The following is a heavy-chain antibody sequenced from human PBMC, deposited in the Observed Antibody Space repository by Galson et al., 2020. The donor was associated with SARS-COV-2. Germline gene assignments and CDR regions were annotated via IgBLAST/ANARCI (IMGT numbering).Heavy chain of an antibody. D-gene: IGHD4-17*01. V-gene: IGHV4-30-2*01. J-gene: IGHJ3*02. CDR2: ISHSGCT. CDR3: ARLHYGEYDPEAFDI. Sequence: SETLSLTCAVSGTSISSVSYSWNWIRQPPGKGLEWIVYISHSGCTYYNPSLKSRVTISGDRSKNQFSLRLSSVTAADTAVYYCARLHYGEYDPEAFDIWGQGTRVTVAS. CDR1: GTSISSVSYS.